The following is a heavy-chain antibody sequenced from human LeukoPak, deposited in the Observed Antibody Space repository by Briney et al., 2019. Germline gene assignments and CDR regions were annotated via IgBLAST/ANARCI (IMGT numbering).Heavy chain of an antibody. CDR2: IWADGSQK. D-gene: IGHD2-21*02. Sequence: GGSLRLSCAASGFSVSTYGMHWVRQAPGKGPEWVAAIWADGSQKYYADSVTGRVTISRDNPKNTLYLQVNSLRAEDTAVYYCARLVFDGDWYVDFWGQGTLVTVSS. CDR3: ARLVFDGDWYVDF. CDR1: GFSVSTYG. J-gene: IGHJ4*02. V-gene: IGHV3-33*01.